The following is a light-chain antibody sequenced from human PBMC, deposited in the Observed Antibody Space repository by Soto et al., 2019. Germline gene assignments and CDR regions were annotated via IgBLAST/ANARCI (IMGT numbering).Light chain of an antibody. CDR2: SAS. CDR1: QSISTE. Sequence: EIVMTQSPATLSVSPGERATLSCRASQSISTELAWYQQKPGQPPRLLIYSASTRATGVPARFTGSGSGSEFTLTISGLQYEDFAVYYCQQGHNWPLTFGQGTRLEI. V-gene: IGKV3-15*01. CDR3: QQGHNWPLT. J-gene: IGKJ2*01.